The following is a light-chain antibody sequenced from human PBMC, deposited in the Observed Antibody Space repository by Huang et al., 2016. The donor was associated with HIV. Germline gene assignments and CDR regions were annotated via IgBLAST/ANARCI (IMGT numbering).Light chain of an antibody. Sequence: EIVLTQSPATLSLSPGQSAALSCRSSQNVTGNFLAWYQQKSGQSPRLRIYGVSSRAIGIPNRFSGSGSGTNFTFTISRLEPEDVAIYFCQQYVTSPLTLGGGTKVEIK. CDR1: QNVTGNF. V-gene: IGKV3-20*01. CDR2: GVS. CDR3: QQYVTSPLT. J-gene: IGKJ4*01.